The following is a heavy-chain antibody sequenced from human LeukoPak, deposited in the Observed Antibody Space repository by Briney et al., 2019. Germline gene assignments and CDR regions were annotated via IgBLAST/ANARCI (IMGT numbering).Heavy chain of an antibody. J-gene: IGHJ2*01. CDR3: ARPNEQWMVRYIDL. Sequence: RAGGSLRLSCAASGFTFDEYGMSWVRQAPGKGLEWVSGINWSGGSTGYADSVKGRFTISRDNAKNSLYLEMDSLTVEDTAFYYCARPNEQWMVRYIDLWGRGTLVTVSS. CDR1: GFTFDEYG. D-gene: IGHD6-19*01. V-gene: IGHV3-20*04. CDR2: INWSGGST.